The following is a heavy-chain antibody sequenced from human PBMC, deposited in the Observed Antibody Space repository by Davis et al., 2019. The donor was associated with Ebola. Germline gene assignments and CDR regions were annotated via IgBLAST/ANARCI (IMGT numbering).Heavy chain of an antibody. J-gene: IGHJ5*02. D-gene: IGHD2-2*01. CDR3: ARQGTTSWDP. V-gene: IGHV5-51*01. CDR1: AYCFPHYW. CDR2: IFPDDSDA. Sequence: PRRSLTPSRKLAAYCFPHYWPGCVRQMPGKRLEWMAFIFPDDSDATYSPSFQGQVTFSVDKSIRTAYLHWNSLKASDTATYDCARQGTTSWDPWGQGNLVTVSS.